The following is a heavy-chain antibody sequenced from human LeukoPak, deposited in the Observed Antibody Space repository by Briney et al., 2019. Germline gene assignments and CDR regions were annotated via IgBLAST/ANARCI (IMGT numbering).Heavy chain of an antibody. Sequence: ASVKVSCKASGYTFTSYGISWVRQAPGQGLEWMGWISAYNGNTHYAQKLQGRVTMTTDTSTSTVYMELRSLRAEDTAVYYCARPLMYYYGSETYFWFDPWGQGTLVTVSS. CDR2: ISAYNGNT. J-gene: IGHJ5*02. CDR1: GYTFTSYG. CDR3: ARPLMYYYGSETYFWFDP. D-gene: IGHD3-10*01. V-gene: IGHV1-18*01.